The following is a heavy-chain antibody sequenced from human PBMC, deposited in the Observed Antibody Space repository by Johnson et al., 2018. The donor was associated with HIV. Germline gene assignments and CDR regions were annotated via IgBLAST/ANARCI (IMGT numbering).Heavy chain of an antibody. D-gene: IGHD4-17*01. CDR3: ARELEFGDLRKNDAFDI. CDR2: ISYDGSNK. CDR1: GFTFSTYA. Sequence: QMQLVESGGGAVQPGRSLRLSCAASGFTFSTYAMHWVRQAPGKGLEWVAVISYDGSNKYYADSVKGRFTISRDNSKNTLYLQMNSLRAEDTAVYYCARELEFGDLRKNDAFDIWGQGTMVTVSS. J-gene: IGHJ3*02. V-gene: IGHV3-30*04.